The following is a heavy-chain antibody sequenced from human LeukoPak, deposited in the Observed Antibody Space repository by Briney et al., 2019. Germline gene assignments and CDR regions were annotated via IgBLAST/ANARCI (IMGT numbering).Heavy chain of an antibody. Sequence: PSETLSLTCAVYGGSFSGYYWSWIRQPPGKGLEWIGYIYYSGSTYYNPSLKSRVTISVDTSKNQFSLKLSSVTAADTAVYYCAREWVVITAKRFDPWGQGTLVTVSS. V-gene: IGHV4-30-4*08. CDR2: IYYSGST. J-gene: IGHJ5*02. D-gene: IGHD3-22*01. CDR1: GGSFSGYY. CDR3: AREWVVITAKRFDP.